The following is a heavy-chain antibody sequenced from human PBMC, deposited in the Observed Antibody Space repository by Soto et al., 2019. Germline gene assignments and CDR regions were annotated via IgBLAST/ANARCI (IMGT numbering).Heavy chain of an antibody. D-gene: IGHD3-10*01. CDR1: GFTFSSYA. CDR3: AKDLVEGGHYYGSGSNF. V-gene: IGHV3-23*01. CDR2: ISGSGGST. J-gene: IGHJ4*02. Sequence: GGSLRLSCAASGFTFSSYAMIWVRQAPGKGLEWVSAISGSGGSTYYADSVKGRFTISRDNSKNTLYLHMNSLRAEDTALYYCAKDLVEGGHYYGSGSNFWGQGTLVTVSS.